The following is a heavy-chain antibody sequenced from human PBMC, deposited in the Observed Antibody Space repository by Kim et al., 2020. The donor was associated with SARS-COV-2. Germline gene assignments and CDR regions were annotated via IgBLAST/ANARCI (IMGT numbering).Heavy chain of an antibody. D-gene: IGHD3-9*01. CDR1: GESIISNDYY. CDR3: VRDANDLVTGYSPFDS. V-gene: IGHV4-39*07. CDR2: VYFTGST. J-gene: IGHJ5*01. Sequence: SETLSLTCLASGESIISNDYYWGWVRQPPGKGPEWIGSVYFTGSTYLNPSLKSRVSISVDTSKSQFSLSLTSVTAADTAVYFCVRDANDLVTGYSPFDS.